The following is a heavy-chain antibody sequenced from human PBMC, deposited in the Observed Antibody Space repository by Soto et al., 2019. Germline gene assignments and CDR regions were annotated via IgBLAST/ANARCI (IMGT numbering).Heavy chain of an antibody. D-gene: IGHD2-2*01. J-gene: IGHJ4*02. Sequence: GGSLRLSCAASGFTFSSYGMHWVRQAPGKGLEWVAVIPYDGSNKYYADSVKGRFTISRDNSKNTLYLQMNSLRAEDTAGYYCAKDGDIVVVPAANGLDYWGQGTLVTVSS. CDR1: GFTFSSYG. CDR2: IPYDGSNK. CDR3: AKDGDIVVVPAANGLDY. V-gene: IGHV3-30*18.